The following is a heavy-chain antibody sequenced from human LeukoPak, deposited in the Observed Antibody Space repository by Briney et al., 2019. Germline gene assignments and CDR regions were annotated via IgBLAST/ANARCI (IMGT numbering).Heavy chain of an antibody. CDR3: ARKSVTRYYFDY. CDR2: ISYDGNNK. Sequence: GGSLRLSCAASGFTFSSYGMHWVRQAPGKGLEWVAVISYDGNNKYYADSVKGRFTISRDNSKNTLYLQMNSLRAEDTAVYYCARKSVTRYYFDYWGQGTLVTVSS. J-gene: IGHJ4*02. CDR1: GFTFSSYG. D-gene: IGHD4-17*01. V-gene: IGHV3-30*03.